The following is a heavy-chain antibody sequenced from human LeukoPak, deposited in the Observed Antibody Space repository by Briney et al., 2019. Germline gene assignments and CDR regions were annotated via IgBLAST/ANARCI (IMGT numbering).Heavy chain of an antibody. CDR2: IDPDEYNM. Sequence: GASRQISGQGSGSIFHTYWSAGARPLPGKGRGWLRIIDPDEYNMRYSPSFQGQVTISADKSISTAYLQSTSLQPSDTAMDYCARPPSRGYSSSFEYWGQGTLVTVSS. D-gene: IGHD2-2*03. V-gene: IGHV5-51*01. CDR1: GSIFHTYW. CDR3: ARPPSRGYSSSFEY. J-gene: IGHJ4*02.